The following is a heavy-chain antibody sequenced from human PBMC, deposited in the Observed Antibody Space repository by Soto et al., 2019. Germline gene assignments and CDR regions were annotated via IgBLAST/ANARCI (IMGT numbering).Heavy chain of an antibody. Sequence: QVQLQESGPGLVKPSGTLSLTCAVSGGSISSSNWWSWVRQPPGKGLEWIGEIYHSGSTNYNPSLKSRVTILVDKSKNEFSLKLSSVTAADTAVYYCARGPEGRWLVYYYGMDVWGQGTTVTVSS. CDR1: GGSISSSNW. J-gene: IGHJ6*02. V-gene: IGHV4-4*02. CDR2: IYHSGST. D-gene: IGHD3-10*01. CDR3: ARGPEGRWLVYYYGMDV.